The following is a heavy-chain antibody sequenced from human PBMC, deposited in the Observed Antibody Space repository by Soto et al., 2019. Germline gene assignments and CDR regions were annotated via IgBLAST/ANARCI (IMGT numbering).Heavy chain of an antibody. CDR3: SKDLAYYGSGTYYALDA. Sequence: QVQLVESGGGVVQPGRSLRLSCAASGFPFSRYAMHWVRQAPGKGLEWVAVISYDGSNKYHADSVKGRFTISRDNSKNTLFLQMDSLRGDDTAMYYCSKDLAYYGSGTYYALDAWGQGTTVTVSS. J-gene: IGHJ6*02. CDR1: GFPFSRYA. V-gene: IGHV3-30*18. D-gene: IGHD3-10*01. CDR2: ISYDGSNK.